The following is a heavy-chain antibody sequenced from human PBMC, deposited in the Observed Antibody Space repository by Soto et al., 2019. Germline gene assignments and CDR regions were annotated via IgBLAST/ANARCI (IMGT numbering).Heavy chain of an antibody. J-gene: IGHJ4*02. D-gene: IGHD6-13*01. CDR1: GFTLSSYW. CDR3: AKIVEAAAGPFDY. V-gene: IGHV3-7*01. CDR2: IKQDGSEK. Sequence: GGSLRLSCAASGFTLSSYWMSWVRQAPGKGLEWVANIKQDGSEKYYVDSVEGRFTISRDNAKNSLYLQMNSLRAEDTAAYYCAKIVEAAAGPFDYWGQGTLVTVSS.